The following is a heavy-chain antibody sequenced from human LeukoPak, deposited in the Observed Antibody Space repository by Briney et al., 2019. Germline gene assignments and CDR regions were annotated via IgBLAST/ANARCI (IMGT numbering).Heavy chain of an antibody. Sequence: ASVKVSCKASGYTLTSYDINWVRQAAGQGLEWMGWMNPYSGNTGYAQKFQGRVTMTRSTSISTAYMELGSLTSEDTAVYYCTRGSQNCASASCYNFWGQGTLVTVSS. V-gene: IGHV1-8*01. CDR1: GYTLTSYD. J-gene: IGHJ4*02. D-gene: IGHD2-2*02. CDR3: TRGSQNCASASCYNF. CDR2: MNPYSGNT.